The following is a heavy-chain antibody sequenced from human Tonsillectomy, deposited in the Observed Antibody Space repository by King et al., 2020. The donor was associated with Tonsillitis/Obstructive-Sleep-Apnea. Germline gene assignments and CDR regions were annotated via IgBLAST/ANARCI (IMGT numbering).Heavy chain of an antibody. CDR1: GGSFSGYY. CDR3: ARWGGGTVTTHYYFDY. V-gene: IGHV4-34*01. CDR2: INHSGST. J-gene: IGHJ4*02. Sequence: VQLQQWGAGLLKPSETLSLTCAVYGGSFSGYYWSWIRQPPGKGLEWIGEINHSGSTNYNPSLKSRVTISVDTSKSQFSLKLSSVTAAATAVYYCARWGGGTVTTHYYFDYWGQGTLVTVSS. D-gene: IGHD4-17*01.